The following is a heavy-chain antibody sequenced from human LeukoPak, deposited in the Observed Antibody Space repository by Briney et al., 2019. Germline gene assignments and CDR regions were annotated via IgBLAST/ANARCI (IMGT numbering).Heavy chain of an antibody. CDR3: TKVATSSHPFDF. Sequence: PGGSLRLSCAASGLTFSSYTMNWVRQAPGQGLEWVSSISNGNSYIYYADSVKGRFTISRDNAKSSLYLQMNSQRPEDTAVYYCTKVATSSHPFDFWGQGTLVTVSS. CDR1: GLTFSSYT. CDR2: ISNGNSYI. V-gene: IGHV3-21*01. J-gene: IGHJ4*02.